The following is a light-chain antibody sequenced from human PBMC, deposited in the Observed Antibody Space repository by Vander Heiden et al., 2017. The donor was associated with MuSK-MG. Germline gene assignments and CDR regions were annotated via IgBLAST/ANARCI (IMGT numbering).Light chain of an antibody. CDR1: SRHVGGYNY. J-gene: IGLJ2*01. CDR2: DVS. V-gene: IGLV2-14*01. Sequence: QSALTHPASVSGSPGQSIPISCTGTSRHVGGYNYVSWYQQHPGKAPKLMIYDVSNRPSGVSNRFSGSKSGNTASLTISGLQAEDEADYYCSSYTSSSTLVFGGGTKLTVL. CDR3: SSYTSSSTLV.